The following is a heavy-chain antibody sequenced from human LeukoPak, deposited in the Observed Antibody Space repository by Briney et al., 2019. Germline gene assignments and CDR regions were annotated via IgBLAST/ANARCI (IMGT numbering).Heavy chain of an antibody. V-gene: IGHV3-23*01. D-gene: IGHD6-19*01. CDR1: GFTFSSYV. CDR2: LSGSGGYT. J-gene: IGHJ4*02. Sequence: GGSLRLSCAASGFTFSSYVMSWVRQPPGKGLEWVSALSGSGGYTYYADSAKGRFTISRDNSNNALYLQMNSLRGEDTAVYYCAKGSSSGRPYYFDYWGQGTLVTVSS. CDR3: AKGSSSGRPYYFDY.